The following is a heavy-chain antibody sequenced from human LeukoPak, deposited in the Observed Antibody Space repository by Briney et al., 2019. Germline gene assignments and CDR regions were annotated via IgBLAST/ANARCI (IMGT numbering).Heavy chain of an antibody. V-gene: IGHV4-59*01. Sequence: SETLSLTCTVSGGSISSYYWSWIRQPPGKGLEWIGYIYYSGSTNYNPSLKSRVTISVDTSKNQFSLKLSSVTAADTAVYYCARDRTGLDYWGQGTLVAVSS. D-gene: IGHD1-1*01. J-gene: IGHJ4*02. CDR2: IYYSGST. CDR3: ARDRTGLDY. CDR1: GGSISSYY.